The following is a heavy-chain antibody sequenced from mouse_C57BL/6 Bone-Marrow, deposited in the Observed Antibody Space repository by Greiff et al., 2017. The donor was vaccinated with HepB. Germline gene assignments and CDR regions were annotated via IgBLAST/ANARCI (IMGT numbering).Heavy chain of an antibody. CDR1: GYSITSGYY. V-gene: IGHV3-6*01. Sequence: DVQLQESGPGLVKPSQSLSLTCSVTGYSITSGYYWNWIRQFPGNKLEWMGYISYDGSNNYNPSLKNRISITRDTSKNQFFLKLNSVTTEDTATYYCARGGYDDYAMDYWGQGTSVTVSS. CDR3: ARGGYDDYAMDY. D-gene: IGHD2-2*01. J-gene: IGHJ4*01. CDR2: ISYDGSN.